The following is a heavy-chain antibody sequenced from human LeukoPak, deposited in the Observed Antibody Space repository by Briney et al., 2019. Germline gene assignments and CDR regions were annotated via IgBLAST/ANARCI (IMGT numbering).Heavy chain of an antibody. Sequence: ASVKVSCKASGYTFTDYYMHWVRQAPGQGLEWMGRINPNSGGTKYAQKFQGRVTMTRDTSISTAYMELSRLTSDDTAVYYCAKCGDFIAASYNWFDPWGPGTLVTVSS. D-gene: IGHD6-13*01. V-gene: IGHV1-2*06. CDR3: AKCGDFIAASYNWFDP. J-gene: IGHJ5*02. CDR1: GYTFTDYY. CDR2: INPNSGGT.